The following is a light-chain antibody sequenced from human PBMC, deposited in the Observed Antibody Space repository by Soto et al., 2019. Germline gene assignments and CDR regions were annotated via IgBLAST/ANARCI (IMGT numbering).Light chain of an antibody. Sequence: EIVLTQSPGTLSLSPGERATLSCRASQSVSSSYLAWYQQKPGQTPRLLIYDTSTMATGIPDRFSGSGSGTDFTLTISRLEPEDFALYYCQHYGSSRTFGQGTKLEIK. CDR1: QSVSSSY. J-gene: IGKJ2*01. CDR3: QHYGSSRT. V-gene: IGKV3-20*01. CDR2: DTS.